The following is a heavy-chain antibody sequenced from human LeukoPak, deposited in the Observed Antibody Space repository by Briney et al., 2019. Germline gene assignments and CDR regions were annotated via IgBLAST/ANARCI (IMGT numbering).Heavy chain of an antibody. V-gene: IGHV4-34*01. J-gene: IGHJ5*01. Sequence: SETLSLTCAVYGGSFSGYYWSWIRQPPGKGLEWIGEINHSGSSNYNPSLKSRVTISVDTSKNQFSLKLSSVTAADMAVYYCARAPSRYDVLAGYYGGWFDSWGQGTLVTVSS. CDR1: GGSFSGYY. D-gene: IGHD3-9*01. CDR2: INHSGSS. CDR3: ARAPSRYDVLAGYYGGWFDS.